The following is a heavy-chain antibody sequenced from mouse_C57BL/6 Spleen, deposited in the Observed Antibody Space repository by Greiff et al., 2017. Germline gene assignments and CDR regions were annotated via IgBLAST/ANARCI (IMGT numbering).Heavy chain of an antibody. CDR1: GFTFSSYA. Sequence: EVKLVESGGGLVKPGGSLKLSCAASGFTFSSYAMSWVRQTPEKRLEWVATISDGGSYTYYPDNVKGRFTISRDNDKNNLYLQMSHLQSEDTAMYYCARETPRYYGSSYLYFDYWGQGTTLTVSS. CDR2: ISDGGSYT. CDR3: ARETPRYYGSSYLYFDY. J-gene: IGHJ2*01. D-gene: IGHD1-1*01. V-gene: IGHV5-4*01.